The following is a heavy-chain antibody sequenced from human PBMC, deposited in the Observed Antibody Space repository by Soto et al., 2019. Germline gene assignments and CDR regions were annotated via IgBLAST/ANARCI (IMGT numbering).Heavy chain of an antibody. CDR1: GFPFSSYW. CDR3: ARGDGDRYDGTGYLGRD. D-gene: IGHD3-22*01. V-gene: IGHV3-74*01. CDR2: IKSDGSGT. J-gene: IGHJ4*01. Sequence: EVQLVESGGGLVQPGESLTLSCAASGFPFSSYWMHWVRQAPGKGLVWVSRIKSDGSGTYYADSVQDRFTISRDNARNTLSLQMSSVRVEDTAVYFSARGDGDRYDGTGYLGRDWGHGTLVTVSS.